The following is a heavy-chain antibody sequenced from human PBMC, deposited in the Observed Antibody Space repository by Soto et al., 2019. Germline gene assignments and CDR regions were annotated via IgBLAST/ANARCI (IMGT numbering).Heavy chain of an antibody. CDR2: MLHSGNT. Sequence: SETLSLTCAVSGDSVISNWWWGWVRQSPGKGVEWIADMLHSGNTNYSPSLESRVTLSVGKSKNQFSLKLSSVTAADTAVYYCARPTDVSGHDAFDIWGQGTMVTVS. CDR3: ARPTDVSGHDAFDI. J-gene: IGHJ3*02. D-gene: IGHD3-10*01. CDR1: GDSVISNWW. V-gene: IGHV4-4*02.